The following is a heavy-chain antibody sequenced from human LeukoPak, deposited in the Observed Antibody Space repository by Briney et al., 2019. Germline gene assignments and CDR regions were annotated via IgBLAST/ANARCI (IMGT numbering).Heavy chain of an antibody. V-gene: IGHV4-39*01. Sequence: PSETLSLTCTVSGGSISNSSYYWGWIRQPPGKGLEWIVSIYYSGSTYYNPSLKSRVTISVDTSKNQFSLKLSSVTAADTAVYYCARHPFVVVPAARFDPWGQGTLVTVSS. J-gene: IGHJ5*02. CDR2: IYYSGST. CDR1: GGSISNSSYY. D-gene: IGHD2-2*01. CDR3: ARHPFVVVPAARFDP.